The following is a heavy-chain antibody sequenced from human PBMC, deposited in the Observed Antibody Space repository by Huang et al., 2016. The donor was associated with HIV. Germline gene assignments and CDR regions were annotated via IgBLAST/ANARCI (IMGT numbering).Heavy chain of an antibody. J-gene: IGHJ4*02. Sequence: QVHLVQSGAEVKKPGASVRVSCKTSGYNFVSDTIAWVRQAPGEGLEWSGWISDYLGNRNSAQNFQVRLSMTTDRSTSTAYMELRSLRPDDTAVYYCARGVPALGIRGRYYFDSWGQGTLVTVSS. CDR3: ARGVPALGIRGRYYFDS. CDR1: GYNFVSDT. V-gene: IGHV1-18*04. CDR2: ISDYLGNR. D-gene: IGHD7-27*01.